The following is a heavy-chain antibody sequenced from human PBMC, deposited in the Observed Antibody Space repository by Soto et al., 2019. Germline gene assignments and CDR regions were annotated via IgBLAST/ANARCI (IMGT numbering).Heavy chain of an antibody. Sequence: PSETLSLTCTVSGGSISSYYWSWIRQPPGKGLEWIGYIYYSGSTSYNPSLKSRVTISVDTSKNQFSLKLSSVTAADTAVYYCARAVVVPAATNNQVFDYWGQGTLVTSPQ. V-gene: IGHV4-59*01. CDR2: IYYSGST. CDR1: GGSISSYY. J-gene: IGHJ4*02. D-gene: IGHD2-2*01. CDR3: ARAVVVPAATNNQVFDY.